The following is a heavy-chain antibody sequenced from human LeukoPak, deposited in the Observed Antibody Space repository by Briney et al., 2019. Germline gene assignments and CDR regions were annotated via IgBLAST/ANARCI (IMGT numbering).Heavy chain of an antibody. D-gene: IGHD3-3*01. J-gene: IGHJ6*03. CDR2: INHSGST. CDR3: ARGPFWSGYYTGYYYYYMDV. V-gene: IGHV4-34*01. CDR1: GGSFSGYY. Sequence: SETLSLTCAVYGGSFSGYYWSWIRQPPGKGLEWIGEINHSGSTNYNPSLKSRVTISVDTSKNQFSLKLSSVTAADTAVYYCARGPFWSGYYTGYYYYYMDVWGKGTPVTVSS.